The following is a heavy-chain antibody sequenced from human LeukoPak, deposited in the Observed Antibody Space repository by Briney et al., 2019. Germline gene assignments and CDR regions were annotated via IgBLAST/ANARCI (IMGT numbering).Heavy chain of an antibody. CDR3: ATPIVATTLDY. J-gene: IGHJ4*02. CDR1: GFTFSSYG. CDR2: IWYDGSNK. Sequence: GSLRLSCAASGFTFSSYGMHWVRQAPGKGLEWVAVIWYDGSNKYYADSVKGRFTISRDNSKNTLYLQMNSLRAEDTAVYYCATPIVATTLDYWGQGTLVTVSS. D-gene: IGHD5-12*01. V-gene: IGHV3-33*01.